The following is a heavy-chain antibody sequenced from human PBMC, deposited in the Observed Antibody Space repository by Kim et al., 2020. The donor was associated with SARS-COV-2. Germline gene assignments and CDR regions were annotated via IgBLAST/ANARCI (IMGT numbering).Heavy chain of an antibody. V-gene: IGHV3-48*02. CDR2: ISSSSSTI. D-gene: IGHD3-10*01. CDR1: GFTFSSYS. J-gene: IGHJ6*01. Sequence: GGSLRLSCAASGFTFSSYSMNWVRQAPGKGLEWVSYISSSSSTIYYADSVKGRFTISRDNAKNSLYLQMNSLRDEDTAVYYCARDTYGSGSYLYYYYYYGMAVWWQGTTVTVAS. CDR3: ARDTYGSGSYLYYYYYYGMAV.